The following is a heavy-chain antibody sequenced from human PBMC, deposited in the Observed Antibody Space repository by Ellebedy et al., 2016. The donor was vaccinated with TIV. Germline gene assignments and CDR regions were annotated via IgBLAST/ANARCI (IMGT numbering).Heavy chain of an antibody. J-gene: IGHJ6*02. D-gene: IGHD5-12*01. CDR2: ISSSGSTI. V-gene: IGHV3-48*03. CDR1: GFTFSYYE. Sequence: GESLKISCAASGFTFSYYEMNWVRQAPGKGLEWVSYISSSGSTIYYAESVKGRFTIARDNAKNSLYLQMNSLRADDPALYYCARDRDGYDSFYYGMDVWGQGTTVTVSS. CDR3: ARDRDGYDSFYYGMDV.